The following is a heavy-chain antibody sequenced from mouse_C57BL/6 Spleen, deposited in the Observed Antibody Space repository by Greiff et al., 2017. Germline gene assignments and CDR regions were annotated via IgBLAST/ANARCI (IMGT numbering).Heavy chain of an antibody. CDR2: INPSTGGT. J-gene: IGHJ1*03. D-gene: IGHD4-1*01. CDR3: ARTGNWDWYFDG. V-gene: IGHV1-42*01. Sequence: EVQLQQSGPELVKPGASVKISCKASGYSFTGYYMNWVKQSPEKSLEWIGEINPSTGGTTYNQKFKAKATLTVDKSSSTAYMQLKSLTSEDSAVYYCARTGNWDWYFDGWGTGTTVTVSS. CDR1: GYSFTGYY.